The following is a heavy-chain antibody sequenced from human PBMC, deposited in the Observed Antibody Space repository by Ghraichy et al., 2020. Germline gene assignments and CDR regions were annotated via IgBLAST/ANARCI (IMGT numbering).Heavy chain of an antibody. D-gene: IGHD5-24*01. CDR1: GFTFSDYY. J-gene: IGHJ4*02. Sequence: GGSLRLSCAASGFTFSDYYMSWIRQAPGKGLEWVSYITGSGATIYYADSVKGRFTVSRDNAKNSLYLQMNSLRAEDTAVYYCARDSNGYNAPDYWGQGTLVTVSS. CDR3: ARDSNGYNAPDY. V-gene: IGHV3-11*01. CDR2: ITGSGATI.